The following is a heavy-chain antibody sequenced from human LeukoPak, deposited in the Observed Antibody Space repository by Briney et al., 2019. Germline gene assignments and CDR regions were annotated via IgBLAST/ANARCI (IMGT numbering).Heavy chain of an antibody. J-gene: IGHJ4*02. CDR2: MKQDGSEK. V-gene: IGHV3-7*01. D-gene: IGHD3-22*01. CDR3: ARTYYYDNSGYFGY. Sequence: PGGSLRLSCAASGFTFRSYWMTWVRQAPGKGLEWVANMKQDGSEKYYLDSVKGRFTISRDNAKNSLYLQMNSLRAEDTAVYYCARTYYYDNSGYFGYWGQGTLVTVSS. CDR1: GFTFRSYW.